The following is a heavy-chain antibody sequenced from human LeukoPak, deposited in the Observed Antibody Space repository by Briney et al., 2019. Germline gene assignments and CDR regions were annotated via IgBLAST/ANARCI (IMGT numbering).Heavy chain of an antibody. V-gene: IGHV1-2*04. D-gene: IGHD1-20*01. J-gene: IGHJ3*02. CDR3: ARGGITGTTRGPTRLNDAFDI. Sequence: ASVKVSCKASGYTFTGYYMHWVRQAPGQGLEWMGWINPNSGGTNYAQKFQGWVTMTRDTSISTAYMELSRLRSDDTAVYYCARGGITGTTRGPTRLNDAFDIWGQGTMVTVSS. CDR1: GYTFTGYY. CDR2: INPNSGGT.